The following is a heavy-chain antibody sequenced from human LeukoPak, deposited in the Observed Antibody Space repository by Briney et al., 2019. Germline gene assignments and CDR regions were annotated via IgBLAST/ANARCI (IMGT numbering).Heavy chain of an antibody. D-gene: IGHD5-12*01. J-gene: IGHJ4*02. CDR1: GGSVNSSSYY. Sequence: SETLSLTCTVSGGSVNSSSYYWGWIRQPPGKGLEWIGNIYYSGNTYYNPSLKSRVIISVDTSKNHFSLKLTSVTAADTAVYYCARVYSGYDYPFDFWGQGTLVTVSS. V-gene: IGHV4-39*02. CDR2: IYYSGNT. CDR3: ARVYSGYDYPFDF.